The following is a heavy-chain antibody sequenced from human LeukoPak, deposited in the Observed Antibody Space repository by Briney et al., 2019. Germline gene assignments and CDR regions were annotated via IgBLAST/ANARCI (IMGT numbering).Heavy chain of an antibody. J-gene: IGHJ4*02. CDR2: INHSGST. D-gene: IGHD3-3*01. CDR3: ARGRHDFGVVISDY. Sequence: SETLSLTCAVYGGSFSGYYWSWIRQPPGKGLEWIGEINHSGSTNYNPSLKSRVTISVDTSKNQFSLELSSVTSADTAVYYCARGRHDFGVVISDYWGQGTLVTVSS. CDR1: GGSFSGYY. V-gene: IGHV4-34*01.